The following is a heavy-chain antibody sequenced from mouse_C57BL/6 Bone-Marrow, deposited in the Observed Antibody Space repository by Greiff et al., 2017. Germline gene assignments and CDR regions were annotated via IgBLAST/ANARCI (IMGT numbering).Heavy chain of an antibody. CDR1: GFSINSDCY. CDR2: TFYSGIT. CDR3: SREDYSGSPLDY. D-gene: IGHD1-1*01. J-gene: IGHJ2*01. V-gene: IGHV3-3*01. Sequence: VQLQQSGPSLVRPSQTLSLTCTVTGFSINSDCYWIWIRQFPGNKLEYIGYTFYSGITYSNPSLESRTYITRDTSKNQFSLKLSSVTTEYTATYYCSREDYSGSPLDYWGQGTTLTVSA.